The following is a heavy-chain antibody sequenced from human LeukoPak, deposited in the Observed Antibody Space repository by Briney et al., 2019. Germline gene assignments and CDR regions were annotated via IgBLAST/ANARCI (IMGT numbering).Heavy chain of an antibody. J-gene: IGHJ4*02. D-gene: IGHD3/OR15-3a*01. Sequence: PGGSLRLSCAASGFTFSSYWMSWVRQAPGKGPQWVSAVTGSGGTTYYADSVKGRFTISRDNSKNTLYLQMNSLRAEDTAIYYCAKMDGYFDYWGQGTLVTVSS. CDR2: VTGSGGTT. CDR1: GFTFSSYW. CDR3: AKMDGYFDY. V-gene: IGHV3-23*01.